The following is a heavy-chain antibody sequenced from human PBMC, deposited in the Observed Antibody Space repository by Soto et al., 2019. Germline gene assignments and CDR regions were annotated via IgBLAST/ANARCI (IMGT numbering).Heavy chain of an antibody. Sequence: QVQLVQSGAEVKKPGASVKVSCKASGYTFTSYGISWVRQAPGQGLEWMGWISAYNGNTNYAQKLQGRVIMPTDTSTSTTYTELRRLRSDDTAVYYCALGAPYGPSAWFDPWGQGTLVTVPS. CDR2: ISAYNGNT. V-gene: IGHV1-18*01. CDR1: GYTFTSYG. J-gene: IGHJ5*02. CDR3: ALGAPYGPSAWFDP. D-gene: IGHD4-17*01.